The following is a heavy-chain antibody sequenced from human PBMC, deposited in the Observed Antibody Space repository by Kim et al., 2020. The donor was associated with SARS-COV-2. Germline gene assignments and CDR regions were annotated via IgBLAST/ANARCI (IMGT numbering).Heavy chain of an antibody. V-gene: IGHV3-23*01. CDR1: GFTFSSYA. Sequence: GGSLRLSCAASGFTFSSYAMSWVRQAPGKGLEWVSAISGSGGSTYYADSVKGRFTISRDNSKNTLYLQMNSLRAEDTAVYYCAKDSISAAPPYYYYMDVWGKGTTVTVSS. J-gene: IGHJ6*03. D-gene: IGHD6-13*01. CDR3: AKDSISAAPPYYYYMDV. CDR2: ISGSGGST.